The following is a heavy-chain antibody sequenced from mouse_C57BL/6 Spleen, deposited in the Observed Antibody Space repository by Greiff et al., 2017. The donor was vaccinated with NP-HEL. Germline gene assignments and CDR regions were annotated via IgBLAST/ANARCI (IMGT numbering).Heavy chain of an antibody. CDR2: IYPGGGYT. CDR3: AREGNWDGYAMDY. Sequence: VKLQESGAELVRPGTSVKMSCKASGYTFTNYWIGWAKQRPGHGLEWIGDIYPGGGYTNYNEKFKGKATLTADKSSSTAYMQFSSLTSEDSAIYYCAREGNWDGYAMDYWGQGTSVTVSS. V-gene: IGHV1-63*01. CDR1: GYTFTNYW. J-gene: IGHJ4*01. D-gene: IGHD4-1*01.